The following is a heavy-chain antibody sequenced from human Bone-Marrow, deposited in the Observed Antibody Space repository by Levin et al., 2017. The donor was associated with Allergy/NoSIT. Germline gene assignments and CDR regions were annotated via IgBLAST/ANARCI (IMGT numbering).Heavy chain of an antibody. CDR2: IYYSGST. D-gene: IGHD2/OR15-2a*01. Sequence: SQTLSLTCTVSVDSISSGGHYWSWIRQHPGKGLEWIGCIYYSGSTYYNPSLKSRLSISVDTSKNQFSLKLSSVTAADTAVYYCARAGNIVAFFDYWGQGTLVTVSS. CDR3: ARAGNIVAFFDY. V-gene: IGHV4-31*03. CDR1: VDSISSGGHY. J-gene: IGHJ4*02.